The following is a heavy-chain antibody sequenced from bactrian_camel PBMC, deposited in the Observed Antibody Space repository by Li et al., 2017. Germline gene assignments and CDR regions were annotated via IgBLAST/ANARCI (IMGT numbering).Heavy chain of an antibody. D-gene: IGHD5*01. CDR3: AVMVGALPFGPMCRRWLGH. V-gene: IGHV3S6*01. Sequence: HVQLVESGGGFVEAGGSLRLSCAASGFTFDMYWMYWVRQAPGQGPEWVSSIDRDGRTSDYADSVKGRFTISQDNAKNTVYLQMNMLKPEDTGVYVCAVMVGALPFGPMCRRWLGHWGQGTQVTVSS. J-gene: IGHJ4*01. CDR1: GFTFDMYW. CDR2: IDRDGRTS.